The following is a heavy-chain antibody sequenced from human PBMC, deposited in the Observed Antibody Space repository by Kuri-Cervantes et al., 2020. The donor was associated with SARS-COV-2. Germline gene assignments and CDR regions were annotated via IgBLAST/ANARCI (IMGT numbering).Heavy chain of an antibody. CDR1: GYTFTGYY. CDR3: ARGQRGYEY. Sequence: ASVKVSCKASGYTFTGYYMHWVRQAPGQGLEWMGRINPNSGGTNYAQKFEGRVTMTTDTSTSIAYMDLRSLTSDDTAIYYCARGQRGYEYWGQGTLVTVSS. J-gene: IGHJ4*02. D-gene: IGHD3-3*01. CDR2: INPNSGGT. V-gene: IGHV1-2*06.